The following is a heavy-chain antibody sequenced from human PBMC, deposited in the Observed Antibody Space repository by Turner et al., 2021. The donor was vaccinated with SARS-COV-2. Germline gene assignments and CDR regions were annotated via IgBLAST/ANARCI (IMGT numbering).Heavy chain of an antibody. CDR3: ASGSPFGVVRNWFDP. V-gene: IGHV1-24*01. CDR2: VGTEDSET. CDR1: RYTLIELS. Sequence: QVQLVQSGAEVQTPGASVKAPCMVSRYTLIELSMHCVRQARGKGLEWMGGVGTEDSETIYAQKYQGRVTMTDNTSADTAYMELSSLRTEDTAVYYAASGSPFGVVRNWFDPWGQGTLVSVSS. J-gene: IGHJ5*02. D-gene: IGHD3-16*01.